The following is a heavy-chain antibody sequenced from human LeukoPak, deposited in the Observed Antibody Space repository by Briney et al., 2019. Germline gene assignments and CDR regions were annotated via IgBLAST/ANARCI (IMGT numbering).Heavy chain of an antibody. D-gene: IGHD3-22*01. CDR1: GFTFSSYR. CDR3: ARVADYYDSSGYYHYYYMDV. CDR2: IRKDGSEK. V-gene: IGHV3-7*01. J-gene: IGHJ6*03. Sequence: GGSLRLSCAASGFTFSSYRMSWVRQAPGKGLEWVANIRKDGSEKYYVDSVKGRFTISRDNAKNSLYLQMNSLRAEDTAVYYCARVADYYDSSGYYHYYYMDVWGKGTTVTVSS.